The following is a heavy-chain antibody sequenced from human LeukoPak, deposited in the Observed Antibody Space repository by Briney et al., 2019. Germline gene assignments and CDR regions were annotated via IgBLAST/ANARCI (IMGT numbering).Heavy chain of an antibody. Sequence: ASVKVSCKVSGYTLTELSMHWVRQAPGKGLEWMGGFDPEDGETIYAQKFQGRVTMTEDTSTDTAYMELSSLRSEDTAVYYCATESPIAVVPLGRDEYFQHWGQGTLVTVSS. CDR2: FDPEDGET. V-gene: IGHV1-24*01. CDR3: ATESPIAVVPLGRDEYFQH. CDR1: GYTLTELS. D-gene: IGHD6-19*01. J-gene: IGHJ1*01.